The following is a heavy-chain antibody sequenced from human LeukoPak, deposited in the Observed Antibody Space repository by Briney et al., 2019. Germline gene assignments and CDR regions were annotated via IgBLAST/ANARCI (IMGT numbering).Heavy chain of an antibody. V-gene: IGHV3-7*01. CDR1: GFTFSSYW. Sequence: GGSLRLSCAASGFTFSSYWMSWVRQAPGKGLEWVANIKQDGSEKYYVDSVKGRFTISRDNAKNSLYLQMNSLRAEDTAVYYCARVRFGELSWIDYWGQGTLVTVSS. D-gene: IGHD3-10*01. CDR3: ARVRFGELSWIDY. J-gene: IGHJ4*02. CDR2: IKQDGSEK.